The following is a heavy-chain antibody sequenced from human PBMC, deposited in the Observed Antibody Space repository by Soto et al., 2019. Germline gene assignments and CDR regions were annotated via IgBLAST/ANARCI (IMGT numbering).Heavy chain of an antibody. V-gene: IGHV1-18*04. CDR3: ATDDSVVVPAATYYSYGMDV. Sequence: ASVKVSCKASGYTFTSYGISWVRQAPGQGLEWMGWISAYNGNTNYAQKLQGRVTMTTDTSTSTAYMELRSLRSDDTAVYYCATDDSVVVPAATYYSYGMDVWGQGTTATVSS. CDR2: ISAYNGNT. CDR1: GYTFTSYG. J-gene: IGHJ6*02. D-gene: IGHD2-2*01.